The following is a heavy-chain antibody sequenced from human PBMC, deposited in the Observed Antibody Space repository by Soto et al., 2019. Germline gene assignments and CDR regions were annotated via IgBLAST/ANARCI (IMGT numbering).Heavy chain of an antibody. Sequence: QVQVVQSGAEVKKPGASVKVSCKASGYTFTSYGISWVRQAPGQGLDWMGWISAYNGNTNYAQKLQGRVTMTTDTSTSTAYMELTSLRSDDTAVYYCARPVVVVAATLYYYYGMDVWGQGTTVTVSS. J-gene: IGHJ6*02. V-gene: IGHV1-18*01. CDR2: ISAYNGNT. D-gene: IGHD2-15*01. CDR3: ARPVVVVAATLYYYYGMDV. CDR1: GYTFTSYG.